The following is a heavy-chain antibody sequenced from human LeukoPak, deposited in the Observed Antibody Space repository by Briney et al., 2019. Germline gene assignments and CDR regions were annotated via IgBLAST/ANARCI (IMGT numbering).Heavy chain of an antibody. Sequence: SETLSLTCAVYGGSFSGYYWSWIRQPPGKGLEWIGYIYYSGSTNYNPSLKSRVTISVDTSKNQFSLKLSSVTAADTAVYYCARASGGGYYDSSGYYYLDYWGQGTLVTVSS. D-gene: IGHD3-22*01. CDR3: ARASGGGYYDSSGYYYLDY. J-gene: IGHJ4*02. V-gene: IGHV4-59*01. CDR2: IYYSGST. CDR1: GGSFSGYY.